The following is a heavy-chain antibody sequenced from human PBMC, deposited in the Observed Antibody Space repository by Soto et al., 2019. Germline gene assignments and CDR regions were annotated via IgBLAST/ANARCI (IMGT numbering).Heavy chain of an antibody. Sequence: EVQLVESGGGLVQPGGSLRLSCAVSGFTFSNYWMHWVRQAPGKGLVWVSTISPDGTIPDYTDSVKGRLAISRDNAKRTLCLQINSLRPEDTAVYYCARFRGDAFDIWGQGTMVTVSS. D-gene: IGHD3-10*01. CDR2: ISPDGTIP. CDR3: ARFRGDAFDI. CDR1: GFTFSNYW. J-gene: IGHJ3*02. V-gene: IGHV3-74*01.